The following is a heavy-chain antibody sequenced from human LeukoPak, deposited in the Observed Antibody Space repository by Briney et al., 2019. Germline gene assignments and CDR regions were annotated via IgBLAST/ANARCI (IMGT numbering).Heavy chain of an antibody. CDR3: ARGGYSYGHFGHWFDP. CDR2: INPNSGGT. D-gene: IGHD5-18*01. J-gene: IGHJ5*02. V-gene: IGHV1-2*02. Sequence: ASVKVSCKASGYTFTGYYMHWVRQAPGQGLEWMGWINPNSGGTNYAQKFQGRVTMTRDTSISTAYMELSRLRSDDTAVYYCARGGYSYGHFGHWFDPWGQGTLVTVSS. CDR1: GYTFTGYY.